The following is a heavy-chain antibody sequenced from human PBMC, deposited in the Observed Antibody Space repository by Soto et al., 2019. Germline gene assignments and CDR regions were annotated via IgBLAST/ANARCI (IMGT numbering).Heavy chain of an antibody. CDR3: ARSRGSYYDFWSGYPQKSPGMDV. CDR2: IYYSGST. J-gene: IGHJ6*02. CDR1: GDSISSGGYY. V-gene: IGHV4-31*03. D-gene: IGHD3-3*01. Sequence: ASETLSLTCTVSGDSISSGGYYWSWIRQHPGKGLEWIGYIYYSGSTYYNPSLKSRVTISVDTSKNQFSLKLSSVTAADTAVYYCARSRGSYYDFWSGYPQKSPGMDVWGQGTTVTVSS.